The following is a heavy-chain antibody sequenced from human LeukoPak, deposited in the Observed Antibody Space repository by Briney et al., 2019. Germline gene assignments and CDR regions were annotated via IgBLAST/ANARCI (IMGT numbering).Heavy chain of an antibody. J-gene: IGHJ4*02. CDR3: AKDRRGYFDY. CDR1: GFTFSQFA. V-gene: IGHV3-23*03. Sequence: GGSLSLSCATSGFTFSQFAMTWVRQAPGKGLEWVSVIYTGGTTNYADSVRGRFTISRDNSKNTLYLQMNSLRAEDTAVYYCAKDRRGYFDYWGQGTLVTVSS. D-gene: IGHD5-24*01. CDR2: IYTGGTT.